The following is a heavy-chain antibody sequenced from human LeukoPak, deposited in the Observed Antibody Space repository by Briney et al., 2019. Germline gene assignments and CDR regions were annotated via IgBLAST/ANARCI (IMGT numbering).Heavy chain of an antibody. D-gene: IGHD1/OR15-1a*01. Sequence: PGGSLRLSCAASGFIFSDYAMGWVRQAPGKGRDWASTLSDSGVNTHYADSVKGRFTISRDNSKNTLYLQMNSLRVEDTAIYYCAKDGGGNNLFDYWGQGTLVSVSS. V-gene: IGHV3-23*01. J-gene: IGHJ4*02. CDR1: GFIFSDYA. CDR3: AKDGGGNNLFDY. CDR2: LSDSGVNT.